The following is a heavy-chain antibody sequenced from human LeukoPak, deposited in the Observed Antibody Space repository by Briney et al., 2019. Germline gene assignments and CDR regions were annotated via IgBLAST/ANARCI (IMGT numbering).Heavy chain of an antibody. D-gene: IGHD1-26*01. CDR2: IYYSGST. CDR1: GGSISSYY. Sequence: PSETLSLTCTVSGGSISSYYWSWIRQPPGKGLEWIGYIYYSGSTNYNPSLKSRVTISVDTSKNQFSLKLSSVTAADTAAYYCARVDGSYLYDYWGQGTLVTVSS. CDR3: ARVDGSYLYDY. J-gene: IGHJ4*02. V-gene: IGHV4-59*08.